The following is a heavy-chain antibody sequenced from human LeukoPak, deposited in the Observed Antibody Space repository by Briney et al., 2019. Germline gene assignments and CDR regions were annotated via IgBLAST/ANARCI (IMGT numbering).Heavy chain of an antibody. CDR3: ARDRGTSSWNDK. J-gene: IGHJ4*02. CDR2: IHDTGGT. V-gene: IGHV4-59*12. D-gene: IGHD6-13*01. CDR1: GSSISSYY. Sequence: SETLTLTCTVSGSSISSYYWSWIRQPPGKGLEWIGYIHDTGGTNYNPSLKSRVTMSLDTSKNQLSLKLTSVTAADTAVYYCARDRGTSSWNDKWGQGSLVTVSS.